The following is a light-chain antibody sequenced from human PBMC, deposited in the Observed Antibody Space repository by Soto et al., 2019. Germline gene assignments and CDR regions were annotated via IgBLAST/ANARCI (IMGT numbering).Light chain of an antibody. CDR3: QQSYSTPSNT. V-gene: IGKV1-39*01. CDR1: QSISRY. Sequence: DIQMTQSPSSLSASVGDRVTITCRASQSISRYLNWYQQKPGKAPKLLIYGASSLQSGVPSRFGGSGSGTDFTLSISSLQPEDFATYYCQQSYSTPSNTFGQGTRLEIK. J-gene: IGKJ5*01. CDR2: GAS.